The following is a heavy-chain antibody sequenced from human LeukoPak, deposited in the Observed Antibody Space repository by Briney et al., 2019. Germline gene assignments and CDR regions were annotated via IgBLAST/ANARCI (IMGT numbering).Heavy chain of an antibody. Sequence: GGSLRLSCAASGFTLSSYAMSWVRQAPGKGLKWFSAISGSGGSTYYADSVKGRFTISRDNSKNTLYLQMNSLRAEDTAVYYCAKDAALVGATAFDIWGQGTMVTVSS. CDR1: GFTLSSYA. V-gene: IGHV3-23*01. J-gene: IGHJ3*02. CDR3: AKDAALVGATAFDI. CDR2: ISGSGGST. D-gene: IGHD1-26*01.